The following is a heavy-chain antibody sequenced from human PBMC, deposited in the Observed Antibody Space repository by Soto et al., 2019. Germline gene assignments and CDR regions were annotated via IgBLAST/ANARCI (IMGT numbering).Heavy chain of an antibody. D-gene: IGHD2-2*01. V-gene: IGHV1-8*01. Sequence: ASVKVSCKASGYTFTSYDINWVRQATGQGLEWMGWMNPNSGNTGYAQKFQGRVTMTRNTSISTAYMELSSLRSEDTAVYYCARMYCSSTSCYAYNWFDPWGQGTLVTVSS. CDR2: MNPNSGNT. CDR3: ARMYCSSTSCYAYNWFDP. J-gene: IGHJ5*02. CDR1: GYTFTSYD.